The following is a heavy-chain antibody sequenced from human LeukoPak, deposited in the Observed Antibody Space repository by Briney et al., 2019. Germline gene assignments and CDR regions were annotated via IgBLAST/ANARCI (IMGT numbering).Heavy chain of an antibody. J-gene: IGHJ5*02. CDR3: ARRHRHYDFWSGSNGNWFDP. Sequence: GASVKVSCKASGYTFTSYDINWVRQATGQGLEWMGWMNPYSGNTGYAQKFQGRVTMTRNTSISTAYMELSSLRSEDTAVYYCARRHRHYDFWSGSNGNWFDPWGQGTLVTVSS. V-gene: IGHV1-8*01. CDR1: GYTFTSYD. CDR2: MNPYSGNT. D-gene: IGHD3-3*01.